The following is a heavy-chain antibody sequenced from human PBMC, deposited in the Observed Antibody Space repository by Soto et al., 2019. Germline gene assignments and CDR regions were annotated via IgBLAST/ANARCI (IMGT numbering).Heavy chain of an antibody. CDR3: ARDAGIALTGNYYGMDV. CDR1: GFTFSSYN. Sequence: PGGSLRLSCAASGFTFSSYNMNWVRQSPGKGLEWVSYISGSGGSIYYADSVKGRFTVSRDESKNSLFLQMNSLRVEDTAVYYCARDAGIALTGNYYGMDVGGQGTTVTV. D-gene: IGHD6-13*01. CDR2: ISGSGGSI. V-gene: IGHV3-48*01. J-gene: IGHJ6*02.